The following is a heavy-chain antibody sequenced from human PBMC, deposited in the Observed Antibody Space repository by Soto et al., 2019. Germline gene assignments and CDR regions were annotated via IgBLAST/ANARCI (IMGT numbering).Heavy chain of an antibody. D-gene: IGHD6-13*01. CDR2: ISSSSSTI. J-gene: IGHJ4*02. CDR1: GFTFSSYS. Sequence: EVQLVESGGGLVQPGGSLRLSCAASGFTFSSYSMNWVRQAPGKGLEWVSYISSSSSTIYYADSVKGRFTISRDNAKNSLYLQMNSLRAEDTAVYYCASASSCWNGALRFDYWGQGTLVTVSS. V-gene: IGHV3-48*01. CDR3: ASASSCWNGALRFDY.